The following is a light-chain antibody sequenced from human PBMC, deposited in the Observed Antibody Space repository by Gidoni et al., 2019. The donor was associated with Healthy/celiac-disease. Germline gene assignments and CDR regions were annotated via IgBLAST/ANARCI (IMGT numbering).Light chain of an antibody. CDR2: DAS. CDR3: QQYDNLLT. Sequence: DIQMTQSPSSLSASVGDRVTITCQASQDISNFLNWYQQKPGKAPKLLIYDASNLETGVPSRFSGSGSGTDFTFTISSLQPEDIATYYCQQYDNLLTFGGXTKVEIQ. V-gene: IGKV1-33*01. CDR1: QDISNF. J-gene: IGKJ4*01.